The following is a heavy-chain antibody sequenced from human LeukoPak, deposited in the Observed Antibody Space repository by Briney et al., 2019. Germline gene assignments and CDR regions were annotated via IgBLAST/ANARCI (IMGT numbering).Heavy chain of an antibody. V-gene: IGHV1-3*01. CDR1: GYIFTSHA. CDR2: INAGNGNT. Sequence: ASVKVSCKASGYIFTSHAMHWVRQAPGQRLEWMGWINAGNGNTKYSQKFQGRVTITRDTSASTAYMELRSLRSDDTAVYYCARKDPHRSPFDPWGQGTLVTVSS. J-gene: IGHJ5*02. CDR3: ARKDPHRSPFDP.